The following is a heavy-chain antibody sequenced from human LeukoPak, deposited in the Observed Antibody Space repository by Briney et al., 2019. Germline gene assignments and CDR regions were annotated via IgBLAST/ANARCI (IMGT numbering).Heavy chain of an antibody. J-gene: IGHJ4*02. CDR3: TSVRLSDILTAYYFMRYFDY. D-gene: IGHD3-9*01. CDR2: IIPLSATA. V-gene: IGHV1-69*06. Sequence: SVKVSCKASGGTFTSHAISWVRQAPGQGLEWMGGIIPLSATANYAQKFQGRVTLTADKSTSTAYMELSSLRSEDTAVYYCTSVRLSDILTAYYFMRYFDYWGQGTLVTVSS. CDR1: GGTFTSHA.